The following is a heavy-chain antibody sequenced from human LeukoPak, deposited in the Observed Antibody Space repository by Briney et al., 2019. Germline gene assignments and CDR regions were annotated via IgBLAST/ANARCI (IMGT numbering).Heavy chain of an antibody. V-gene: IGHV4-39*01. CDR1: GGSISSSSYY. D-gene: IGHD6-13*01. Sequence: PSETLSLTCTVSGGSISSSSYYWGWIRQPPGKGLEWIGSIYYSGSTYYNPSLKSRVTISVDTSKNQFSLKLSSVTAADTAVYYCARPPQGGSSWYFSAFDIWGQGTMVTVSS. J-gene: IGHJ3*02. CDR3: ARPPQGGSSWYFSAFDI. CDR2: IYYSGST.